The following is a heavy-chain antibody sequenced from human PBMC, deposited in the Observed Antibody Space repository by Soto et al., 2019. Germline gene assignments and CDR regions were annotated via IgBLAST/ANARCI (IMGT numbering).Heavy chain of an antibody. CDR1: GASLNSVNYY. V-gene: IGHV4-31*03. CDR3: ARLRIATNNYKWFDP. Sequence: LSLTCSVSGASLNSVNYYWSWIRQVPWKGLEWIGHIYVTVAVDYNPSLRDRVTISQDTSERQFSLNLRLVTAADTAVYYCARLRIATNNYKWFDPWGQGTLVTVSS. CDR2: IYVTVAV. J-gene: IGHJ5*02. D-gene: IGHD2-21*01.